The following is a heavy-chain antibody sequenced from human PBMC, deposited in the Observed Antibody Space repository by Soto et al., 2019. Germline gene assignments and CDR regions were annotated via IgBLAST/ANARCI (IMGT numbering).Heavy chain of an antibody. CDR3: AKANDYGDSVWYFDL. J-gene: IGHJ2*01. CDR1: GFTFSSYA. D-gene: IGHD4-17*01. Sequence: EVQLLESGGGLVQPGGSLRLSCAASGFTFSSYAMSWVRQAPGKGLEWVSAISGSGGSTYYADSATGRFTISRETSENTLYLQRNSLRAEDTAVYDCAKANDYGDSVWYFDLWGRGTLVTVCS. V-gene: IGHV3-23*01. CDR2: ISGSGGST.